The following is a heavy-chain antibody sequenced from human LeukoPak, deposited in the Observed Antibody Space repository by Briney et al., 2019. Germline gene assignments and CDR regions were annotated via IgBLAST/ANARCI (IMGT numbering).Heavy chain of an antibody. Sequence: ASVKVSCKASGYTFSTYAITWVRQAPGQGLEWMGWITADNSNTNYAQKLQGRVTMTKDPSTSTSYLELRSLIADDTAVYYCARVRTIFGVVISPDALDIWGQGTLVTVSS. J-gene: IGHJ3*02. CDR1: GYTFSTYA. CDR2: ITADNSNT. D-gene: IGHD3-3*01. CDR3: ARVRTIFGVVISPDALDI. V-gene: IGHV1-18*01.